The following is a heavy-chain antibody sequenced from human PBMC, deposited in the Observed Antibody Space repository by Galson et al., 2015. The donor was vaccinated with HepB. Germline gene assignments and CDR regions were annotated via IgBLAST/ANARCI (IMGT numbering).Heavy chain of an antibody. CDR1: GFTVSSHY. Sequence: SLRLSCAASGFTVSSHYMSWVRPAPGTGLEWVSVIYSGVSTYYADSVKGRSTIPRDNSKNTLYVQMNSRRDEDTDVYYCERDRVAGGAFDFWGQGTMVTGSS. D-gene: IGHD2-15*01. V-gene: IGHV3-53*01. CDR3: ERDRVAGGAFDF. J-gene: IGHJ3*01. CDR2: IYSGVST.